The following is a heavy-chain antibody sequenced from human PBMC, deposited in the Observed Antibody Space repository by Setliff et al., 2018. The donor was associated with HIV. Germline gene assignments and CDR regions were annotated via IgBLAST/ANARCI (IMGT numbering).Heavy chain of an antibody. V-gene: IGHV4-59*01. CDR1: GGSINNYY. CDR3: AKVLAVIMAFDI. J-gene: IGHJ3*02. Sequence: SETLSLTCTVSGGSINNYYWSWIRQPPGKGLEWIGYIYHTGRTVYNPSLGSRVTISMDTSRNQFSLNLRSATAADTGVYYCAKVLAVIMAFDIWGPGAPVTVSS. CDR2: IYHTGRT.